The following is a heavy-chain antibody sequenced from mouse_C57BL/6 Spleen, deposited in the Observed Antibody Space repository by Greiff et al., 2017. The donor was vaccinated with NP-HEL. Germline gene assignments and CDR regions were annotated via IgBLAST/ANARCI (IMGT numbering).Heavy chain of an antibody. V-gene: IGHV5-6*01. CDR3: ARHDGNLDY. D-gene: IGHD2-1*01. J-gene: IGHJ2*01. Sequence: EVKVVESGGDLVKPGGSLKLSCAASGFTFSSYGMSWVRQTPDKRLEWVATISSGGSYTYYPDSVKGRFTISRDNAKNTLYLQMSSLKSEDTAMYYCARHDGNLDYWGQGTTLTVSS. CDR1: GFTFSSYG. CDR2: ISSGGSYT.